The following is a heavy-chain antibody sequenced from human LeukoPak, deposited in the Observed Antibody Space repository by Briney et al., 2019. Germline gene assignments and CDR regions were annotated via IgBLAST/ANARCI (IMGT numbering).Heavy chain of an antibody. J-gene: IGHJ5*02. Sequence: ASVKVSCKASGYTFTGYCMHWVRQAPGQGLEWMGWINPNSGGTNYAQKFQGWVTMTRDTSISTAYMELSRLRSDDTAVYYCARGYCSGGSCYGWFDPWGQGTLVTVSS. CDR2: INPNSGGT. CDR3: ARGYCSGGSCYGWFDP. CDR1: GYTFTGYC. V-gene: IGHV1-2*04. D-gene: IGHD2-15*01.